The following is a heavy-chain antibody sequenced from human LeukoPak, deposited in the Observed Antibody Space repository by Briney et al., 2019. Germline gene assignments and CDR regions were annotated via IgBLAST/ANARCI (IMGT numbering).Heavy chain of an antibody. Sequence: PGGSLRLSCAASGFXFSSYGIHWVRQAPGKGLEWVAVIWYDGSNKYYADFVKGRFTISRDNSKNTLYLQMNSLRAEDTAVYYCARDWGQVWYFDYWGQGTLVTVSS. V-gene: IGHV3-33*01. CDR1: GFXFSSYG. CDR2: IWYDGSNK. CDR3: ARDWGQVWYFDY. D-gene: IGHD3-16*01. J-gene: IGHJ4*02.